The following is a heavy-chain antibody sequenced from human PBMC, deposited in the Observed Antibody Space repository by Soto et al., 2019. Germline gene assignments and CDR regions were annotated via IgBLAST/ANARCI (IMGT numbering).Heavy chain of an antibody. CDR1: GYTFTSYY. D-gene: IGHD6-19*01. CDR2: INPSGGST. J-gene: IGHJ5*02. CDR3: ARGRLSIAVAGWFDP. V-gene: IGHV1-46*01. Sequence: QVQLVQSGAEVKKPGASVKVSCKASGYTFTSYYMHWVRQAPGQGLEWMGIINPSGGSTSYAQKFQVRVTMTRDTSTSTVYMELSSLRSEDTAVYYCARGRLSIAVAGWFDPWGQGTLVTVSS.